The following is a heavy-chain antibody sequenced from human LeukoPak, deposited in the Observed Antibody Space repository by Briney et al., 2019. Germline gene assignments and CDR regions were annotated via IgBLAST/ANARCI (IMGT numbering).Heavy chain of an antibody. D-gene: IGHD3-22*01. CDR2: IRDDGSRK. Sequence: GGSLRLPCAAAGFIFSNYAMHWVRQAAGKGLEWVAYIRDDGSRKYHADYVKGRLTIYRDNAKKTMYLQVHSLRGEDTAVYYCATDTPDTSGSKLDYWGQGTLVTVSS. J-gene: IGHJ4*02. CDR1: GFIFSNYA. CDR3: ATDTPDTSGSKLDY. V-gene: IGHV3-30*02.